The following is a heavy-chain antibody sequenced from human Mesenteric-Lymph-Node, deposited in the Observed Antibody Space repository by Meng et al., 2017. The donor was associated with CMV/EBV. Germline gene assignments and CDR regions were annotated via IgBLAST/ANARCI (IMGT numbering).Heavy chain of an antibody. Sequence: GSLRLSCAVYGGSFSDYYCSWIRQPPGKGLEWIATIYYSGSTYYNPSLESRVTISVDTSKNQFSLELSSVTAADTAVYYCTRGGGSYCDYWGQGTLVTVSS. V-gene: IGHV4-34*01. D-gene: IGHD1-26*01. CDR3: TRGGGSYCDY. CDR1: GGSFSDYY. CDR2: IYYSGST. J-gene: IGHJ4*02.